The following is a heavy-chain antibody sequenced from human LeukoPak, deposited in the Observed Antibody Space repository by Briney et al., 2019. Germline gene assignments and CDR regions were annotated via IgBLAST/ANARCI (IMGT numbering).Heavy chain of an antibody. Sequence: ASVKVSCKASGYTFTSYGISWVRQAPGQGLEWMGGIIPIFGTANYAQKLQGRVTITADESTSTAYMELSSLRSEDTAVYYCARGCSGGSCLGGYNWFDPWGQGTLVTVSS. CDR3: ARGCSGGSCLGGYNWFDP. D-gene: IGHD2-15*01. CDR2: IIPIFGTA. J-gene: IGHJ5*02. CDR1: GYTFTSYG. V-gene: IGHV1-69*13.